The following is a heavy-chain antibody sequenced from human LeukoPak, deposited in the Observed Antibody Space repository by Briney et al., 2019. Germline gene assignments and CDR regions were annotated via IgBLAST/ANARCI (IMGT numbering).Heavy chain of an antibody. D-gene: IGHD3-10*01. CDR3: ARDHYYGSGSFHYYYYYYMDV. Sequence: SETLSLTCTVSGGSISSSSHYWGWIRQPPGKGLEWIGSIYYIGSTYYNPSLKSRVTISIDTSKTQFSLKLSSVTAADTAVYYCARDHYYGSGSFHYYYYYYMDVWGKGTTVTISS. CDR2: IYYIGST. J-gene: IGHJ6*03. V-gene: IGHV4-39*07. CDR1: GGSISSSSHY.